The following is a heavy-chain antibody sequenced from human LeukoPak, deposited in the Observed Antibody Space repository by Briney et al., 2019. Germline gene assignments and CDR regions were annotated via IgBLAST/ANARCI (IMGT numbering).Heavy chain of an antibody. Sequence: ASVKVSCKASGYTFTGYYIHWVRQAPGQGLEWVGWINPNTGGTIYAQKFQGRVTVTRDTSISTAYMEVSRLTSDDTAVFYCAREDCSTTDCHFDYWGQGTLVTVSS. J-gene: IGHJ4*02. CDR3: AREDCSTTDCHFDY. CDR1: GYTFTGYY. V-gene: IGHV1-2*02. CDR2: INPNTGGT. D-gene: IGHD2-2*01.